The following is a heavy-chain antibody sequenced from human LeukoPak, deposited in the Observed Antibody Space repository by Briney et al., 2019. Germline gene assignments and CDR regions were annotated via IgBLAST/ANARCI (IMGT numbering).Heavy chain of an antibody. CDR3: ARGEAIVGSY. D-gene: IGHD1-26*01. Sequence: GASVKVSCKASGYTFTTYDINWVRQAPGQGLEWLGWLSPTSGNTGYAQKFQGRVTMTRDTSTSTVYMELRSLTSDDRAVYYCARGEAIVGSYWGQGTLVTVPS. V-gene: IGHV1-8*01. CDR2: LSPTSGNT. CDR1: GYTFTTYD. J-gene: IGHJ4*02.